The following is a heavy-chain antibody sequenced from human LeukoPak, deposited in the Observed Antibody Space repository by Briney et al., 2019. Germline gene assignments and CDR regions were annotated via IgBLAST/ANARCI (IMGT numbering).Heavy chain of an antibody. CDR2: ISYDGSNK. CDR3: AKDRDYDILTGYYPDNWFDP. CDR1: EFTFSSYS. Sequence: PGGSLRLSCAASEFTFSSYSMSWVRQAPGKGLEWVAVISYDGSNKYYADSVKGRFTISRDNSKNTLYLQMNSLRAEDTAVYYCAKDRDYDILTGYYPDNWFDPWGQGTLVTVSS. D-gene: IGHD3-9*01. V-gene: IGHV3-30*18. J-gene: IGHJ5*02.